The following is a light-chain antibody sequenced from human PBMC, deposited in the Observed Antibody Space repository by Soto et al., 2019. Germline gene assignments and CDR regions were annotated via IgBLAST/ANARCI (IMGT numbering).Light chain of an antibody. CDR2: LGS. J-gene: IGKJ2*01. V-gene: IGKV2-28*01. Sequence: DMVMTQSPLSLPVTPGGPASTSCRSSQTLLHINAYNYLDWYLQKPGQPPQLLINLGSNRAYGVPDRFSGSGSGTDFTLKISRVEAEDVGVYYCMQALQTPRTFGQGTKLEIK. CDR1: QTLLHINAYNY. CDR3: MQALQTPRT.